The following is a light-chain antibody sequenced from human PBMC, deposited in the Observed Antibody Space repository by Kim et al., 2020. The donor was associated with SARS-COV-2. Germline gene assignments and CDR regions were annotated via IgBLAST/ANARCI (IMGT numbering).Light chain of an antibody. Sequence: SASVGDRVTITCRESQCISNYLAWYQQKPGKVPKLLIYAASTLQSGVPSRFSGSGSGTDFTFTISSLQPEDVATYYCQKYNSAPPTFGQGTKLEI. J-gene: IGKJ2*01. CDR1: QCISNY. V-gene: IGKV1-27*01. CDR3: QKYNSAPPT. CDR2: AAS.